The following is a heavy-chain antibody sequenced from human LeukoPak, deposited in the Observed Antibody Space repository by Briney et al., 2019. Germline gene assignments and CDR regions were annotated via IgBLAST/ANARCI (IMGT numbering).Heavy chain of an antibody. D-gene: IGHD4-17*01. Sequence: PGGSLRLSCAASGFTVSSNYMSWVRQAPGKGLEWVSVIYSGGSTYYADSVKGRFTISRDNSKNTLYLQMNSLRAEDTAVYYCARERAYGLFDYWGQGTLVTVSS. J-gene: IGHJ4*02. CDR2: IYSGGST. V-gene: IGHV3-53*01. CDR1: GFTVSSNY. CDR3: ARERAYGLFDY.